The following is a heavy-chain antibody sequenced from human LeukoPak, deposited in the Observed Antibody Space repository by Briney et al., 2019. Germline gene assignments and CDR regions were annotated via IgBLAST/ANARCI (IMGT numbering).Heavy chain of an antibody. Sequence: ASVKVSCKASGYTFSAYDINWVRQATGQGLGWMGWMNPNSGNTGFAQKFQGRVTMTRDTSMNTAYMELSNLRSEDTAVYYCARVSQTPAYYYTSGYYYHGYWGQGTRVTVSS. D-gene: IGHD3-22*01. CDR3: ARVSQTPAYYYTSGYYYHGY. V-gene: IGHV1-8*01. CDR1: GYTFSAYD. CDR2: MNPNSGNT. J-gene: IGHJ4*02.